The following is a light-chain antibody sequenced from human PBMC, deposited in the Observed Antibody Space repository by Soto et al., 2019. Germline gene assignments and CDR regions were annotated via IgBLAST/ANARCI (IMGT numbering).Light chain of an antibody. CDR3: QQYNNWPWT. CDR1: QSVSSN. CDR2: GAS. J-gene: IGKJ1*01. V-gene: IGKV3-15*01. Sequence: EIVMTQSPATQSVSPGERATLSRRASQSVSSNLAWYQQKPGQAPRLLIYGASTRATGIPARFSGSGSGTEFTLTISSLQSEDFAVYYCQQYNNWPWTFGQGTKVEIK.